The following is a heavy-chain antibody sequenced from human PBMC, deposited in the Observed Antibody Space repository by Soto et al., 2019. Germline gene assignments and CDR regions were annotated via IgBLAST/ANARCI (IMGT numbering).Heavy chain of an antibody. D-gene: IGHD6-19*01. CDR2: ISDSGGTT. J-gene: IGHJ4*02. CDR1: GFTFSSYA. CDR3: AKGGVAGNFDY. V-gene: IGHV3-23*01. Sequence: GGSLRLSCAASGFTFSSYAMSWVRQAPGKGLEWVSAISDSGGTTYYAGSVKGRFTISRDNSKNTLYLQMNSLRAEDTAVYYCAKGGVAGNFDYWGQGTLVTVSS.